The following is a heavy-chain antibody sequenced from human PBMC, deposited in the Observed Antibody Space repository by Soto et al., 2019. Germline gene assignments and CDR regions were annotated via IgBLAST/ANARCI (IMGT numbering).Heavy chain of an antibody. D-gene: IGHD3-3*01. CDR2: ISAHNGNT. CDR1: GYTFTSYG. Sequence: ASVKVSCKASGYTFTSYGISWVRQAPGQGLEWMGWISAHNGNTNYAQKLQGRVTMTTDTSTSTAYMELRSLRTDDTAVNYCAGSLGRFIIKQPRKSFTIFGGFTPGDVFEIGAQGKMVT. V-gene: IGHV1-18*01. CDR3: AGSLGRFIIKQPRKSFTIFGGFTPGDVFEI. J-gene: IGHJ3*02.